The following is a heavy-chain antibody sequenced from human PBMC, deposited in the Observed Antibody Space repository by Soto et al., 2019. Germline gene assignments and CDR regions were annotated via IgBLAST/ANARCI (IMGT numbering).Heavy chain of an antibody. CDR2: IYYSGST. D-gene: IGHD6-19*01. CDR3: ARCWGIDVAYNWFYT. J-gene: IGHJ5*02. CDR1: GGSISSGGYY. Sequence: LSLTCTVSGGSISSGGYYWSWIRQHPGKGLKWIGYIYYSGSTYYNPSLKSRVTISVDTSKNQFSLKLSSVTAANTAVYYCARCWGIDVAYNWFYTWSQGTLVTV. V-gene: IGHV4-31*03.